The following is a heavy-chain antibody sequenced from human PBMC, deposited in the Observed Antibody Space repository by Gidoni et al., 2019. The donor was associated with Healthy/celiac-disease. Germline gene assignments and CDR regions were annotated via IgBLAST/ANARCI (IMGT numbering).Heavy chain of an antibody. J-gene: IGHJ3*02. Sequence: EVQLVESGGGLVQPGRSRRLSCTASGFTFGDYAMSWVRQAPGKGLEWVGFIRSKAYGGTTEYAASVKGRFTISRDDSKSIAYLQMNSLKTEDTAVYYCTRVGYYDSSGYPDAFDIWGQGTMVTVSS. CDR1: GFTFGDYA. CDR3: TRVGYYDSSGYPDAFDI. V-gene: IGHV3-49*04. D-gene: IGHD3-22*01. CDR2: IRSKAYGGTT.